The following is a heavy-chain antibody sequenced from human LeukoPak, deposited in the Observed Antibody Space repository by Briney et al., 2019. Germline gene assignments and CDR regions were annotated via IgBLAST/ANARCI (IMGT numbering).Heavy chain of an antibody. D-gene: IGHD3-22*01. CDR2: ILPILGIA. V-gene: IGHV1-69*04. CDR1: GGTCSSYA. CDR3: ARVADYYDSSGYYHLDY. Sequence: SVKVSCKASGGTCSSYAISWVRQAPGQGLEWMGRILPILGIANYAQKYQGRVTITADKSTSTAYMELSSLISEDTAVYYCARVADYYDSSGYYHLDYWGQGTLVTVSS. J-gene: IGHJ4*02.